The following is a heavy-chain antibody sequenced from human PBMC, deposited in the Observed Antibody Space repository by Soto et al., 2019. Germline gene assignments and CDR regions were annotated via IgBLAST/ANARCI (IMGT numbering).Heavy chain of an antibody. CDR2: IWYDGSER. CDR3: AASRPPDPHGFDS. J-gene: IGHJ4*02. Sequence: PGGSLRLSCAASGFAFRTYAMHWVRRAPGKGLEWVAAIWYDGSERYYVESVKGRFTISRDNSKSTLYLQMDSLRPEDTAVYFCAASRPPDPHGFDSWGKGALVTVST. V-gene: IGHV3-33*01. CDR1: GFAFRTYA.